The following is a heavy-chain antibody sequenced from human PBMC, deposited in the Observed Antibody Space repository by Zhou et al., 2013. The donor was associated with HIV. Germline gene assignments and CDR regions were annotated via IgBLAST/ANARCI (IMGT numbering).Heavy chain of an antibody. CDR1: GGTFSSYA. J-gene: IGHJ6*02. CDR2: IMPIFGST. V-gene: IGHV1-69*05. D-gene: IGHD2-2*01. CDR3: ARDMRDDYYYGMDV. Sequence: QVQLVQSGAEVKKPGSSVKVSCKASGGTFSSYAISWVRQAPGQGLEWMGGIMPIFGSTSYARRFQGRVTITTDESTGTSYMELSSLTPEDTAVYYCARDMRDDYYYGMDVWGQGTTVTVSS.